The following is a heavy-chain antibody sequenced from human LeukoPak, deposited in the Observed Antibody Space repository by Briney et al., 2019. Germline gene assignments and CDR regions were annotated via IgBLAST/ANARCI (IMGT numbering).Heavy chain of an antibody. CDR2: INHSGST. D-gene: IGHD3-22*01. CDR3: ARGRYYDSSGYGGWAFDI. Sequence: PSETLSLTCAVYGGSFSGYYWSWIRQPPGKGLEWIGEINHSGSTNYNPSLKSRVTISVDTSKNQFSLKLSSVTAVDTAVYYCARGRYYDSSGYGGWAFDIWGQGTMVTVSS. CDR1: GGSFSGYY. J-gene: IGHJ3*02. V-gene: IGHV4-34*01.